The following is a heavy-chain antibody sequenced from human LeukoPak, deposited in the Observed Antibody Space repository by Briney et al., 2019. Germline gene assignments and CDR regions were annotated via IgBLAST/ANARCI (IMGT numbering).Heavy chain of an antibody. CDR2: LYSDGST. J-gene: IGHJ4*02. V-gene: IGHV3-66*01. CDR1: GVSVRNNI. D-gene: IGHD3-9*01. CDR3: ARDKRRYLDS. Sequence: PGGSLRLSCEASGVSVRNNIMTWVRQAPGKGLEWVAVLYSDGSTIYADSVKDRFSISRDNSKNTLYLQMNGLRGEDTAVYYCARDKRRYLDSWGQGTLVTVSS.